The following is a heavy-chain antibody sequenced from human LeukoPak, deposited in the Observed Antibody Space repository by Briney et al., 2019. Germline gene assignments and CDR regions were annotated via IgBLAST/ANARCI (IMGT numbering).Heavy chain of an antibody. D-gene: IGHD2-2*02. J-gene: IGHJ4*02. CDR1: GGSISSRRYS. CDR2: IYYSGST. V-gene: IGHV4-39*01. Sequence: SETLSLTCTVSGGSISSRRYSWGWIRQPPGRGLEGIGSIYYSGSTYYNPSLKSRVTISVDTSKNQFSLKLSSVTAADTAVYYCARHHRTIPYDYWGQGTLVTVSS. CDR3: ARHHRTIPYDY.